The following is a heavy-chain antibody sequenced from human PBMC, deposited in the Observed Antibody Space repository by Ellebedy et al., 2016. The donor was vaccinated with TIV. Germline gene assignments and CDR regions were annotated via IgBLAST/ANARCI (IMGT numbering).Heavy chain of an antibody. V-gene: IGHV4-31*03. CDR2: PDYSGST. CDR1: GGSITSEAYY. J-gene: IGHJ4*02. Sequence: MPSETLSLTCTVSGGSITSEAYYWSWIRQYPGKGLEWIGFPDYSGSTNYNASLKGRVEISIDKSTNQFSLKLTSVTAADTAVYFCARGGSTVRGVIGYWGQGTLVTVSS. D-gene: IGHD3-10*01. CDR3: ARGGSTVRGVIGY.